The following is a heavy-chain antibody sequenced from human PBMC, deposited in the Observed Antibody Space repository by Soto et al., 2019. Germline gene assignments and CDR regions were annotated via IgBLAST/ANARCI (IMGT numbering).Heavy chain of an antibody. CDR2: IFGADET. J-gene: IGHJ4*02. CDR3: ARGGFD. Sequence: EAQLVETGGDLIQPGGSLRLSCAASGFSVTASNMNWVRQAPGKGLEWVSVIFGADETYYADSVRGRFTISRDNSKNTVYLQMDSLRTEDTALYYCARGGFDWGQGTLVTVSS. V-gene: IGHV3-53*02. CDR1: GFSVTASN. D-gene: IGHD3-16*01.